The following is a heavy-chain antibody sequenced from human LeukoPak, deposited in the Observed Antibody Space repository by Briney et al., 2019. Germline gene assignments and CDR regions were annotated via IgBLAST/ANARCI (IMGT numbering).Heavy chain of an antibody. D-gene: IGHD4-11*01. J-gene: IGHJ4*02. V-gene: IGHV3-33*01. CDR2: ICSDGTNR. Sequence: GGSLRLSCEASGFIFNHYALHWVRQAPNKGLEWVADICSDGTNRYYADSVKGRFSIFRDDSQKRVFLQMNSLRAEDTAVYYCVRVAQRRFDYSNSLQYWGQGALVTASS. CDR3: VRVAQRRFDYSNSLQY. CDR1: GFIFNHYA.